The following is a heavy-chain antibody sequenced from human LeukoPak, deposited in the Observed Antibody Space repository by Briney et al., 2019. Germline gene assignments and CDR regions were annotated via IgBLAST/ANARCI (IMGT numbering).Heavy chain of an antibody. CDR2: ISYDGSNK. J-gene: IGHJ6*02. Sequence: GGSLRLSCAASGFTFSSYGMHWVRQAPGKGLEWVAVISYDGSNKYYADSVKGRFNISRDNSKNTLYLQMNSLRAEDTAVYYCAKDLRGYCSSTSCWFYYYYYGMDVWGQGTTVTVSS. V-gene: IGHV3-30*18. CDR3: AKDLRGYCSSTSCWFYYYYYGMDV. CDR1: GFTFSSYG. D-gene: IGHD2-2*01.